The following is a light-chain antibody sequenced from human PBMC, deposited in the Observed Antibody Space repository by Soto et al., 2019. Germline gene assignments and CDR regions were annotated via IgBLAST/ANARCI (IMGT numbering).Light chain of an antibody. Sequence: DIQMTQSPSSVSASVGDRVTITCRASQNIFNWLAWYQQKPGKAPKLLIYEASTLQSGVPSRFSGSGSGTEFTLTISGLLPEDFAAYHCQQLYTLPFTFGQGTRL. J-gene: IGKJ5*01. CDR2: EAS. CDR1: QNIFNW. V-gene: IGKV1-12*01. CDR3: QQLYTLPFT.